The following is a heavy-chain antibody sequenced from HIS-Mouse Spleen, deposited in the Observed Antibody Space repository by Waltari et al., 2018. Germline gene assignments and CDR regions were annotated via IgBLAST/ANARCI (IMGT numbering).Heavy chain of an antibody. J-gene: IGHJ3*02. CDR2: IYYSGST. D-gene: IGHD3-3*01. V-gene: IGHV4-39*07. CDR3: ARAPTGFLEWFDAFDI. CDR1: GGPISRHSYH. Sequence: QLQLQESGPGLVKPSETLSLTCTVSGGPISRHSYHRGWIRQPPGKGLEWIGSIYYSGSTYYNPSLKSRVTISVDTSKNQFSLKLSSVTAADTAVYYCARAPTGFLEWFDAFDIWGQGTMVTVSS.